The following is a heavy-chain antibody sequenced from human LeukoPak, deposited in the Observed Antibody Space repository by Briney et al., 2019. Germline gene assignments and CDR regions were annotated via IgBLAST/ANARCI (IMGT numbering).Heavy chain of an antibody. CDR1: GFIFRSYG. CDR3: ARDSSSDGMDV. V-gene: IGHV3-33*08. CDR2: IWYDGSNK. Sequence: QPGRSLRLSCAASGFIFRSYGMHWVRQAPGKGLEWVAVIWYDGSNKYYADSVKGRFTISRDNSKNTLYLQMNSLRAEDTAVYYCARDSSSDGMDVWGQGTTVTVSS. D-gene: IGHD6-6*01. J-gene: IGHJ6*01.